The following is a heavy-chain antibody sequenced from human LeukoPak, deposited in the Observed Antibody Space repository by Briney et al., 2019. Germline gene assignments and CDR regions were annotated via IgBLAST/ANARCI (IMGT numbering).Heavy chain of an antibody. CDR3: ARARIAAAGNAFDI. CDR2: MNPNSGNT. CDR1: GYTLTSYG. J-gene: IGHJ3*02. Sequence: EASVKVSCKASGYTLTSYGISWVRQAPGQGLEWMGWMNPNSGNTGYAQKFQGRVTMTRNTSISTAYMELSSLRSEDTAVYYCARARIAAAGNAFDIWGQGTMVTVSS. V-gene: IGHV1-8*02. D-gene: IGHD6-13*01.